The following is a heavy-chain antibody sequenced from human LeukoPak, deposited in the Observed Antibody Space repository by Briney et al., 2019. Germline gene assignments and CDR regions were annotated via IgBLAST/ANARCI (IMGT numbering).Heavy chain of an antibody. CDR2: IYTSGST. CDR1: GFSISSYY. J-gene: IGHJ4*02. V-gene: IGHV4-4*09. Sequence: SETLSLTCTVSGFSISSYYLSWIRQPPGKGLEWIGYIYTSGSTNYNPSLKRRVTISVDTSKNQFSLKLSSVTAAETAVYYCARGNLDYWGQGTVVTVS. CDR3: ARGNLDY.